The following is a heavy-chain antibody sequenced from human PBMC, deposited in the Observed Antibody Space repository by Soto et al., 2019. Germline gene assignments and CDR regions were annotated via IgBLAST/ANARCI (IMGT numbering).Heavy chain of an antibody. CDR3: ARGLGGRMEV. D-gene: IGHD3-16*01. V-gene: IGHV1-69*08. CDR2: IIPILGAT. CDR1: GTIFSSYT. J-gene: IGHJ6*01. Sequence: QVQLVQSGAEVKKPGSSVRVSCKASGTIFSSYTISWVRQAPGQGLEWMGRIIPILGATNSAQKFQGRVTLAADKSTNAAHMELQSLRLEDTVVYFSARGLGGRMEVW.